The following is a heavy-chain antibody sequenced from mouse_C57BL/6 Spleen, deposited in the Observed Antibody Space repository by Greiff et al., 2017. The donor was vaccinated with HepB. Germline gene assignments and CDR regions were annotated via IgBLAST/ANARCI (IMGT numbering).Heavy chain of an antibody. CDR3: ARGYYRSYWYFDV. D-gene: IGHD2-3*01. Sequence: QVQLQQPGAELVMPGASVKLSCKASGYTFTSYWMHWVKQRPGQGLEWIGEIDPSDSYTNYNQKFKGKSTLTVDKSSSTAYMQLSSLTSEDSAVYYCARGYYRSYWYFDVWGTGTTVTVSS. CDR2: IDPSDSYT. J-gene: IGHJ1*03. CDR1: GYTFTSYW. V-gene: IGHV1-69*01.